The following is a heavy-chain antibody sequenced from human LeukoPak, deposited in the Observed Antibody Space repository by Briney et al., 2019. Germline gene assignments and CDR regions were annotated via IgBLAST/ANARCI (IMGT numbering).Heavy chain of an antibody. D-gene: IGHD6-13*01. CDR3: AKAGVSDY. Sequence: GGSLRLFCAASGFTFSSYAMSWVRQAPGKGREWGSAISGRGGSTYCADSVKGRFTISRDNSKNTLYLQMNSLRAEDTAVYYCAKAGVSDYWGQGTLVTVSS. CDR2: ISGRGGST. V-gene: IGHV3-23*01. CDR1: GFTFSSYA. J-gene: IGHJ4*02.